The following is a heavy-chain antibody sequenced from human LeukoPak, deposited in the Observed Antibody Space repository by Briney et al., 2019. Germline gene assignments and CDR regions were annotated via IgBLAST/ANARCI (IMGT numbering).Heavy chain of an antibody. CDR3: ASSVAAAGPPYYYYYMDV. Sequence: GASVKVSCKASGYTFTDYYMHWVRQAPGQGLEWMGWINPNSGGTNYAQKFQGRVTMTRDPSISTAYMELSRLRSDDTAVYYCASSVAAAGPPYYYYYMDVWGKGTTVTVSS. CDR1: GYTFTDYY. J-gene: IGHJ6*03. D-gene: IGHD6-13*01. CDR2: INPNSGGT. V-gene: IGHV1-2*02.